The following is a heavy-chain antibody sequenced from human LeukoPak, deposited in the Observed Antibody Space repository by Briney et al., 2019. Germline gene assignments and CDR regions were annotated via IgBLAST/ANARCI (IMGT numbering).Heavy chain of an antibody. D-gene: IGHD4-17*01. CDR3: ARCGATVTMFFDY. Sequence: GSSVKVSCKASGYTFSIYAMTWVRQAPGQGLEWMGFISADNGDTNYAQKFQGRVTMTTDTYTNTAYMELRSLRPDDTAVYYCARCGATVTMFFDYWGQGTLVTVSS. CDR1: GYTFSIYA. CDR2: ISADNGDT. J-gene: IGHJ4*02. V-gene: IGHV1-18*01.